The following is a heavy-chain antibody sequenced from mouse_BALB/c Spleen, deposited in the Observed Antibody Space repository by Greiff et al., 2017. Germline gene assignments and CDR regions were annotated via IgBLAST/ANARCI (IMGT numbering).Heavy chain of an antibody. V-gene: IGHV5-15*02. J-gene: IGHJ2*01. Sequence: EVQVVESGGGLVQPGGSRKLSCAASGFTFSDYGMAWVRQAPGKGPEWVAFISNLAYSIYYAGTVTGRFTISRENAKNTLYLEMSSLRSEDTAMYYCARAVGSTRTNYFDYWGQGTTLTVSS. D-gene: IGHD1-1*01. CDR1: GFTFSDYG. CDR2: ISNLAYSI. CDR3: ARAVGSTRTNYFDY.